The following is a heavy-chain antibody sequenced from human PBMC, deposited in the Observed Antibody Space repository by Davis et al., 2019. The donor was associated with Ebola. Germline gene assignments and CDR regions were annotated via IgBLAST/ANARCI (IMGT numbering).Heavy chain of an antibody. Sequence: PGGSLRLSCAVSGFTFSSYDMHWVRQTIGKRLEWVSTIGIAADTYYPGSVKGRFTISRDNSKNTLYLQMNSLRAEDTAVYYCAKGVSNALGLWGQGTWVTVSS. V-gene: IGHV3-13*01. J-gene: IGHJ3*01. CDR1: GFTFSSYD. CDR2: IGIAADT. CDR3: AKGVSNALGL. D-gene: IGHD3-16*01.